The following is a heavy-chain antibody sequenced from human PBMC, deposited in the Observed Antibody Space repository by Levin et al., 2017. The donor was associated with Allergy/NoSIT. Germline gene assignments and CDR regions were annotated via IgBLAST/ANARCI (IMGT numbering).Heavy chain of an antibody. V-gene: IGHV3-33*01. CDR3: ARHFSSGQFDY. CDR2: IWYDGSNK. CDR1: GFTFSSYG. Sequence: GGSLRLSCAASGFTFSSYGMHWVRQAPGKGLEWVAVIWYDGSNKYYADSVKGRFTISRDNSKNTLYLQMNSLRAEDTAVYYCARHFSSGQFDYWGQGTLVTVSS. D-gene: IGHD6-19*01. J-gene: IGHJ4*02.